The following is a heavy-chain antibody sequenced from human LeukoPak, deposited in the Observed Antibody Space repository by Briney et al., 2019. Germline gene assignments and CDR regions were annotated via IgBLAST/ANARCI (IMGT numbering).Heavy chain of an antibody. CDR3: ARVSCSSTSCYLPYAFDI. J-gene: IGHJ3*02. D-gene: IGHD2-2*01. Sequence: SQTLSLTCAVSGGSISSGGYSWSWIRQPPGKGLEWIGYIYHSGSTYYNPSPKSRVTISVDRSKNQFSLKLSSVTAADTAVYYCARVSCSSTSCYLPYAFDIWGQGTMVTVSS. V-gene: IGHV4-30-2*01. CDR2: IYHSGST. CDR1: GGSISSGGYS.